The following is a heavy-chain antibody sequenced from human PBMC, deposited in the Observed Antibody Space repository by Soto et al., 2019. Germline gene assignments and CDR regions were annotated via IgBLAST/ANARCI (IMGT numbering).Heavy chain of an antibody. V-gene: IGHV4-31*01. CDR1: GGSISSGGYY. J-gene: IGHJ4*02. Sequence: QVQLPESGPGLVKPSQTLSLTCTVSGGSISSGGYYWSWIRQHPGKGLEWIGYIDYSGSPYYNPSLKSQLTISADTSKNQSSLKLSSVTAADTAVYNCAKESGAGRVGFDYWCQGTLVTVSS. CDR3: AKESGAGRVGFDY. CDR2: IDYSGSP. D-gene: IGHD6-19*01.